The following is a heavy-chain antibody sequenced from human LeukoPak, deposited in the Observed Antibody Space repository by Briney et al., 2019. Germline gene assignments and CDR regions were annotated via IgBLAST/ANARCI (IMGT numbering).Heavy chain of an antibody. Sequence: RTSETLSLTCAVYGGSFSGYYWSWIRQPPGKGLEWIGEINHSGSTSYNPSLKSRVTISVDTSKKQFSLKLSSVTAADTAVYYCARRGYSYGLWGQGTLVTVSS. V-gene: IGHV4-34*01. J-gene: IGHJ4*02. CDR2: INHSGST. D-gene: IGHD5-18*01. CDR3: ARRGYSYGL. CDR1: GGSFSGYY.